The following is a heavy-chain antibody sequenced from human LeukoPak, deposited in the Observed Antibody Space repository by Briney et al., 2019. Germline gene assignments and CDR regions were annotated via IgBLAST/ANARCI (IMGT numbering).Heavy chain of an antibody. V-gene: IGHV3-30-3*01. CDR1: GFTFSSYA. CDR2: ISYDGSNK. CDR3: ARVAGNGSYFETYYFDY. D-gene: IGHD1-26*01. J-gene: IGHJ4*02. Sequence: PGRSLRLSCAASGFTFSSYAMHWVRQAPGKGLEWVAVISYDGSNKYYADSVKGRFTISRDNSKNTLYLQMNSLRAEDTAVYYCARVAGNGSYFETYYFDYWGQGTLVTVSS.